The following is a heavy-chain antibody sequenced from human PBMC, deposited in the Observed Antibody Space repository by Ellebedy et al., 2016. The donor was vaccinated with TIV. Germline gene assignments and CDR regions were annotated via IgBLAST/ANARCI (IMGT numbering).Heavy chain of an antibody. Sequence: AASVKVSCKASGYTFTSYGISWARQAPGQGLQWMGWISAYNGDTNYAQKFQGRVTMTADTSTSTAFMELRRLRSDDTAVYYCARDLGAVDYWGQGTLVTVSS. V-gene: IGHV1-18*01. CDR2: ISAYNGDT. J-gene: IGHJ4*02. CDR1: GYTFTSYG. CDR3: ARDLGAVDY.